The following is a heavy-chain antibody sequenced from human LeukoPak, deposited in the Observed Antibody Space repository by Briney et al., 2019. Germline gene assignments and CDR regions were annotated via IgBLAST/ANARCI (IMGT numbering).Heavy chain of an antibody. D-gene: IGHD3-10*01. CDR2: IYHSGST. CDR3: AALWFGELYGY. V-gene: IGHV4-4*02. CDR1: GDSISSHNW. J-gene: IGHJ4*02. Sequence: PSETLSLTCAVSGDSISSHNWWSWVRQPPGKGLEWIGEIYHSGSTNYNPSLKSRVTISVDKSKNQFSLKLSSVTAADTAVYYCAALWFGELYGYWGQGTLVTVSS.